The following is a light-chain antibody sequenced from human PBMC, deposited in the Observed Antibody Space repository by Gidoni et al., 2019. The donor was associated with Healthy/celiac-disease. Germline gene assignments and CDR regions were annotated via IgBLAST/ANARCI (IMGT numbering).Light chain of an antibody. CDR3: QPRYSTPRT. CDR1: QSISSY. CDR2: AAS. Sequence: DIQMAQSPSSLSASVGDGVTITCRARQSISSYVNWYQQKPGKAPKLLIYAASSLHSGVPSRFSCSGSGTAFTLTSSSLQPEDFATYFCQPRYSTPRTFXGXTKVEIK. V-gene: IGKV1-39*01. J-gene: IGKJ4*01.